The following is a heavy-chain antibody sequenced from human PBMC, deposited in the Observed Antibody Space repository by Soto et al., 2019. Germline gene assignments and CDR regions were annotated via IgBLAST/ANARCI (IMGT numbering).Heavy chain of an antibody. CDR1: GGTFSSYA. D-gene: IGHD5-18*01. J-gene: IGHJ4*02. Sequence: GASVKVSCKASGGTFSSYAISWVRQAPGQGLEWMGGNIPIFGTANYAQKFQGRVTITADESTSTAYMELSSLRSEDTAVYYCARGRGGDTAMVTFVYWGQGTLVTVSS. V-gene: IGHV1-69*13. CDR3: ARGRGGDTAMVTFVY. CDR2: NIPIFGTA.